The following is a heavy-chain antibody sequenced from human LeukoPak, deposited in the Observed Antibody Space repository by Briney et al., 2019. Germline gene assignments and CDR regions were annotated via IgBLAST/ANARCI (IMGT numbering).Heavy chain of an antibody. D-gene: IGHD5-12*01. V-gene: IGHV3-64*04. CDR1: GFTFSTYV. J-gene: IGHJ4*02. Sequence: GGSLRLSCSVSGFTFSTYVMHWVRQAPGKGLEYVSAISSNGDNTYYADSVKGRFTISRDNSKNTLYLQMNSLRAEDTAVYYCANWDIVVTIIENWGQGTLVTVSP. CDR2: ISSNGDNT. CDR3: ANWDIVVTIIEN.